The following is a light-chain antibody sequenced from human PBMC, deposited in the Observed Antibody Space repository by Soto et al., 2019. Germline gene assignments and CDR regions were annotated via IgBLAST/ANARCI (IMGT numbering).Light chain of an antibody. J-gene: IGKJ2*01. CDR2: KAS. V-gene: IGKV1-5*03. Sequence: DIQMTQSPSTLSASLGDRVTITCRASQNVINWLAWYQQKPGIPPKLLIYKASRLEGGVPSRFSGSGSETEFTLTVSGLQPDDFATYYCQQYNEIPYTFGQGTKLEIK. CDR3: QQYNEIPYT. CDR1: QNVINW.